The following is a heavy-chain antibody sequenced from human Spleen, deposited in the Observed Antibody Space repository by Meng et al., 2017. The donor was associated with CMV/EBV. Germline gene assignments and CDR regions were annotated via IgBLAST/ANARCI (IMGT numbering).Heavy chain of an antibody. V-gene: IGHV1-2*02. CDR2: INPNSGGT. CDR1: GYTFIGYY. CDR3: VRDQKYQLLRGTPSPY. D-gene: IGHD2-2*01. J-gene: IGHJ4*02. Sequence: GYTFIGYYMHWVRQAPGQGLEWMGWINPNSGGTNYPQKFQGRVTMTRDTSISTAYMELRSLRSDDTAVYYCVRDQKYQLLRGTPSPYWGQGTLVTVSS.